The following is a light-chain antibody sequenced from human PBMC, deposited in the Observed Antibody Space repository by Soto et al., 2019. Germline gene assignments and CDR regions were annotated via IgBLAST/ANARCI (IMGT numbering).Light chain of an antibody. CDR1: SSNIGAGYD. V-gene: IGLV1-40*01. CDR3: QSYDSSLSGYV. J-gene: IGLJ1*01. CDR2: GNS. Sequence: QSVLTQPPSVSGAPGQRVTISCIVSSSNIGAGYDVHWYQQLPGTAPKLLIYGNSNRPSGVPDRFSGSKSGTSASLTITGLQAEDEADYYCQSYDSSLSGYVFGTGTKVTVL.